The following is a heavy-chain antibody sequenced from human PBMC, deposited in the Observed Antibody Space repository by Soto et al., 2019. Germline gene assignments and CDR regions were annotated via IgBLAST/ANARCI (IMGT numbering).Heavy chain of an antibody. Sequence: QVQLQESGPGLVKPSGTLSLTCAVSGGSISTSNWWSWVRQPPGKGLEWIGEVYHSGRTNYNPSFKSRGVMSVDKSKNQFSLKMNSVTAADTALYYCARTSPSGSRFDYWGQGSLVTVSS. D-gene: IGHD5-12*01. CDR3: ARTSPSGSRFDY. J-gene: IGHJ4*02. CDR1: GGSISTSNW. CDR2: VYHSGRT. V-gene: IGHV4-4*02.